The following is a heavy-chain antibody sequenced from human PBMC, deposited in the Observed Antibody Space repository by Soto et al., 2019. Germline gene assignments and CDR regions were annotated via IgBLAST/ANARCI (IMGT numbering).Heavy chain of an antibody. CDR1: GFTFSSYG. D-gene: IGHD6-6*01. CDR2: ISYDGSNK. Sequence: QVQLVESGGGVVQPGRSLRLSCAASGFTFSSYGMHWVRQAPGKGLEWVAVISYDGSNKYYADSVKGRFTISRDNSKNTLYLQMNSLRAEDTAVYYCAKDGGSSSSDLDYYYYGMDVWDQGTTVTVSS. CDR3: AKDGGSSSSDLDYYYYGMDV. J-gene: IGHJ6*02. V-gene: IGHV3-30*18.